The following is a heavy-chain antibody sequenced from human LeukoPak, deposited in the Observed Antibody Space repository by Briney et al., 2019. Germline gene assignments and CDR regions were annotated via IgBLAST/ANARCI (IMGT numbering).Heavy chain of an antibody. D-gene: IGHD5-24*01. CDR3: TRVWLQYFDY. CDR1: GFTFTNAW. J-gene: IGHJ4*02. Sequence: GGSLRLSCAASGFTFTNAWMTWVRQAPGKGLEWVGLIKSKTDGGTTDYAAPVKGRFTISRDDSKNTLYLQMNSLKTEDTAVYYCTRVWLQYFDYWGQGTLITVSS. V-gene: IGHV3-15*01. CDR2: IKSKTDGGTT.